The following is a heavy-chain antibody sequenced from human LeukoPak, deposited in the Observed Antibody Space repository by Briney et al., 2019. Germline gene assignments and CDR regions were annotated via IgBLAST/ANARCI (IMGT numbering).Heavy chain of an antibody. CDR3: ARDGGTPFDYGDYVSWFDP. V-gene: IGHV1-18*01. CDR1: GYTFTSYG. D-gene: IGHD4-17*01. J-gene: IGHJ5*02. Sequence: ASVKVSCKASGYTFTSYGISWVRQAPGQGLEWMGWISAYNGNTNYAQKLQGRVTMTTDTSTSTAYMELRSLRSDDTGVYHCARDGGTPFDYGDYVSWFDPWGQGTLVTVSS. CDR2: ISAYNGNT.